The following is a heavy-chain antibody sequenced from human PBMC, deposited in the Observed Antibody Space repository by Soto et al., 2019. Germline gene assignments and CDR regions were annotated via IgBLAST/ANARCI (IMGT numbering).Heavy chain of an antibody. CDR1: GGSISSRTFW. J-gene: IGHJ4*02. V-gene: IGHV4-39*01. CDR3: ARHPRDDYNFGGSGIFDY. D-gene: IGHD4-4*01. CDR2: MYYSGSS. Sequence: QLQLQESGPGLVKPSETLSLTCSVSGGSISSRTFWWAWIRQPPGKGLEWIGDMYYSGSSYSSPSLKGRVPPSVNTSKNQVSLKPNSVPAADTAGYYCARHPRDDYNFGGSGIFDYWGQGTLVTVSS.